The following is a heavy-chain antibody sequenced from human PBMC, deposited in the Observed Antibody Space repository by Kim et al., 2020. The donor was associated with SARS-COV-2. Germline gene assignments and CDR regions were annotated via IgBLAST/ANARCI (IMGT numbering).Heavy chain of an antibody. Sequence: SETLSLTCTVSGGSISSSSYYWGWIRQPPGKGLEWIGSIYYSGSTYYNPSLKSRVTISVDTSKNQFSLKLSSVTAADTAVYYCARHIGFSPPHIPPYCGGDCAHFDYGGQGTLVTVSS. J-gene: IGHJ4*02. CDR3: ARHIGFSPPHIPPYCGGDCAHFDY. CDR1: GGSISSSSYY. CDR2: IYYSGST. D-gene: IGHD2-21*02. V-gene: IGHV4-39*01.